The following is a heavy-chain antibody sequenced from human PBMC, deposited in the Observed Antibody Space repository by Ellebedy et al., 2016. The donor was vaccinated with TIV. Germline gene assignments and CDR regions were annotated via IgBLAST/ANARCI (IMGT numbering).Heavy chain of an antibody. V-gene: IGHV3-23*01. Sequence: GESLKISCEASGFTAFNFAMSWVRQAPGKGLEWVSAVGGGDDRTFYADAVKGRFTISRDNSKNTVTLQMQSLRAEDTAVYYCARGGGKWELLTSKFYYFSLDVWGQGTTVTVSS. J-gene: IGHJ6*01. CDR2: VGGGDDRT. CDR3: ARGGGKWELLTSKFYYFSLDV. D-gene: IGHD1-26*01. CDR1: GFTAFNFA.